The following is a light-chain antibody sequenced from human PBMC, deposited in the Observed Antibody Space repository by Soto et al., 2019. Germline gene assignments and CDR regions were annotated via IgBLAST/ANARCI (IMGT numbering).Light chain of an antibody. V-gene: IGKV1-9*01. CDR2: AAS. CDR3: EQVNSYPLT. J-gene: IGKJ4*01. CDR1: QGISSS. Sequence: DFQLTQSPSFLSASVGDRVTITCRASQGISSSLAWYQQKPGKAPHLLIYAASTLQDGVPTRFSGSGSGTEFTLTNSGLQPEDVASYYCEQVNSYPLTFGGGTKVEIK.